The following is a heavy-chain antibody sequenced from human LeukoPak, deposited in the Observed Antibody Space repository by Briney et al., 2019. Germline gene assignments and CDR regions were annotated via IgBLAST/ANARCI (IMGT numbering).Heavy chain of an antibody. CDR2: IIPLFNTA. J-gene: IGHJ6*03. V-gene: IGHV1-69*05. CDR3: ATVDRYYYYLDV. Sequence: SVKVSCKASGGTFSSYSITWVRQAPGQGLEWMGGIIPLFNTANYAQKFQGRVTITTDESTSTAYMELSSLRFEDTAMYYRATVDRYYYYLDVWGKGTTVTVSS. CDR1: GGTFSSYS.